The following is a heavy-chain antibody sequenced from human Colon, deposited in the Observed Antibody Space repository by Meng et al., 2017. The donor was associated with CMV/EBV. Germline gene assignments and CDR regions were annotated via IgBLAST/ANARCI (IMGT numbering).Heavy chain of an antibody. J-gene: IGHJ4*02. CDR3: AREGAAGFYGSVSYLFDF. V-gene: IGHV3-48*02. CDR2: ISSSSSTM. Sequence: GGSLRLSCAASGFTFSNYGINWVRQAPGKGPEWVAFISSSSSTMFYADSVQGRFTISRENAKNSLFLQMDSLRDEDTAVYYCAREGAAGFYGSVSYLFDFWGQGTLVTVSS. CDR1: GFTFSNYG. D-gene: IGHD3-10*01.